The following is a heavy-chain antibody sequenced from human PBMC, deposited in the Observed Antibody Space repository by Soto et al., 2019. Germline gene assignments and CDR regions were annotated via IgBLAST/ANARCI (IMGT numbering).Heavy chain of an antibody. CDR3: VPDYIVVVVSAFDS. V-gene: IGHV3-23*01. Sequence: GGSLRLSCVASGFTFSSYAMNWVRQAPGKGLEWISVINSNAGNTYYADSVKGRFVISRDNSENTLYLQMNSLRAEDTALYYCVPDYIVVVVSAFDSWGQGTLVTVSS. CDR2: INSNAGNT. J-gene: IGHJ4*02. CDR1: GFTFSSYA. D-gene: IGHD2-15*01.